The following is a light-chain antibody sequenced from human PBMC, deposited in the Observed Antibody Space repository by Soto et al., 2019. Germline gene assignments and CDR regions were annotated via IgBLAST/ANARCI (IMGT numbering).Light chain of an antibody. Sequence: DIQMTQSPSTVSASVGDRVTITCRASQSISSWLAWYQQKPGKAPKXMIYDASSLESGVPSRFSGSGSGTEFTLTISSLQPDDVATYYCQQYNSYTWTFGQGTKVDI. CDR3: QQYNSYTWT. CDR2: DAS. CDR1: QSISSW. V-gene: IGKV1-5*01. J-gene: IGKJ1*01.